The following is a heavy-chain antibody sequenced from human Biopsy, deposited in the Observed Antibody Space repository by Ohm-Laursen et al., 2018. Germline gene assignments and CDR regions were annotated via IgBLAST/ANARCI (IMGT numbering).Heavy chain of an antibody. CDR2: IRSESSGGTR. CDR3: SKWTGGYSYSSL. CDR1: GFSFGDSG. D-gene: IGHD5-12*01. J-gene: IGHJ4*02. Sequence: SLRLSCSAPGFSFGDSGMGWFRQAPGKGLECVGLIRSESSGGTREYAAPVKGRFTVSRDDSKSIAYLDMNSLKTEDTAMYYCSKWTGGYSYSSLWGRGTLVTVSS. V-gene: IGHV3-49*03.